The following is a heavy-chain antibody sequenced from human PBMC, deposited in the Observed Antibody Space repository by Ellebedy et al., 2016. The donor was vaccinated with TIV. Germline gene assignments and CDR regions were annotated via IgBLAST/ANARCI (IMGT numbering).Heavy chain of an antibody. CDR2: FDDSGST. V-gene: IGHV4-61*08. CDR3: VGYRRGGGGRGY. CDR1: GGSVSSGAYH. J-gene: IGHJ4*02. Sequence: MPSETLSLTCTVSGGSVSSGAYHLSWIRQPPGKGLEWIGYFDDSGSTNYNPSLTSRVTISDDTSKNQFSLKLRSVTAADTAVYFCVGYRRGGGGRGYWGQGTLVTVSS. D-gene: IGHD6-19*01.